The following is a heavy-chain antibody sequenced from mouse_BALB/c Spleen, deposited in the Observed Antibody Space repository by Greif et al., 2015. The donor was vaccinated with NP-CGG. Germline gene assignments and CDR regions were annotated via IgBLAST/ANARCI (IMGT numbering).Heavy chain of an antibody. CDR1: GFTFTDYY. J-gene: IGHJ3*01. V-gene: IGHV7-3*02. CDR2: IRNKANGYTT. D-gene: IGHD4-1*01. Sequence: EVKLVESGGGLVQPGGSLRLSCATSGFTFTDYYMSWVRQPPGKAFEWLGFIRNKANGYTTEYSASVKGRFTISRDNSQSILYLQMNTLRAEDSATYYCARDTGTFAYWGQGTLVTVSA. CDR3: ARDTGTFAY.